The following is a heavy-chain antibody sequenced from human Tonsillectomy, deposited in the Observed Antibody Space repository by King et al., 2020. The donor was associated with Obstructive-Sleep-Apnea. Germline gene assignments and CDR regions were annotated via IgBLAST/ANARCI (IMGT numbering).Heavy chain of an antibody. D-gene: IGHD5-12*01. CDR3: ARDSGDSGYDSRPI. V-gene: IGHV3-48*04. J-gene: IGHJ4*02. Sequence: QLVQSGGGLVQPGGSLRLSCAASGFTFSSYSMNWVRQAPGKGREWVSYITSSSNTIYYADSVRGRFTISRDNAKNSLYLQMNSLRAEDTAVYYWARDSGDSGYDSRPIWGQGILVTVSS. CDR1: GFTFSSYS. CDR2: ITSSSNTI.